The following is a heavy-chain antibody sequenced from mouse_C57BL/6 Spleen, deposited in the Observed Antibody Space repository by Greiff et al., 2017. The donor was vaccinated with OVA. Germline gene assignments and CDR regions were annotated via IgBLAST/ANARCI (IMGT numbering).Heavy chain of an antibody. CDR2: ILPGSGST. Sequence: QVQLQQSGAELMKPGASVKLSCKATGYTFTGYWIEWVKQRPGHGLEWIGEILPGSGSTNYNDKFKGKATFTADTSSNTAYMQLSSLTTEDSAIYYCARRRTLWPGGMDYWGQGTSVTVSS. CDR3: ARRRTLWPGGMDY. J-gene: IGHJ4*01. D-gene: IGHD1-1*02. CDR1: GYTFTGYW. V-gene: IGHV1-9*01.